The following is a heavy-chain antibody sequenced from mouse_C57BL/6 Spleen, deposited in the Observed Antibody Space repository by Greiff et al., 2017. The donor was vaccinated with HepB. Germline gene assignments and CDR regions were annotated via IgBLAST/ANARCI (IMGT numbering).Heavy chain of an antibody. CDR3: ARGYGSSYMDY. CDR2: INPNNGGT. D-gene: IGHD1-1*01. CDR1: GYTFTDYY. J-gene: IGHJ4*01. Sequence: VQLQQSGPELVKPGASVKISCKASGYTFTDYYMNWVKQSHGKSLEWIGDINPNNGGTSYNQKFKGKATLTVDKSSSTAYMELRSLTSEDSAVYYCARGYGSSYMDYWGQGTSVTVSS. V-gene: IGHV1-26*01.